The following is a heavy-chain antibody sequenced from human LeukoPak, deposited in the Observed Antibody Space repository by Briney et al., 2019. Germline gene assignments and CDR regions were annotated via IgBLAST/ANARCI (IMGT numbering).Heavy chain of an antibody. D-gene: IGHD3-10*01. CDR1: GFTFNSYA. CDR2: ISYDGSSE. CDR3: AKGGSLLLWFGGYGSPKNNWFDP. V-gene: IGHV3-30-3*01. Sequence: GGSLRLSCAASGFTFNSYAMHWVRQAPGKGLEWVALISYDGSSEYYADSVKGRFTISRDNAKNSLYLQMNSLRSEDTALYYCAKGGSLLLWFGGYGSPKNNWFDPWGQGTLVTVSS. J-gene: IGHJ5*02.